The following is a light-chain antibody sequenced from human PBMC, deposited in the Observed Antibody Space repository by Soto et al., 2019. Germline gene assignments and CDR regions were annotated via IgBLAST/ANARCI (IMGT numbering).Light chain of an antibody. CDR2: SNN. V-gene: IGLV1-44*01. CDR1: SSNIGSNT. J-gene: IGLJ1*01. Sequence: QSVLTQPPSASGTPGQRVTISCSGSSSNIGSNTVNWYQQLPGTAPKLLIYSNNQRPSVVPDRFSGSESGTSASLAISGLQYDDEADYYCAAWDDSLNGYVFGTGTQLTVL. CDR3: AAWDDSLNGYV.